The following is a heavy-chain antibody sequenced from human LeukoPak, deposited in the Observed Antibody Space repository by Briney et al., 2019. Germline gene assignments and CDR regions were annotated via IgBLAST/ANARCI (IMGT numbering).Heavy chain of an antibody. CDR2: IIPIFGTA. CDR1: GYTFTSYY. Sequence: SVKVSCKTSGYTFTSYYMHWVRQAPGQGLEWMGGIIPIFGTANYAQKFQGRVTITADESTSTAYMELSSLRSEDTAVYYCARPYSGSYGAFDIWGQGTMVTVSS. J-gene: IGHJ3*02. CDR3: ARPYSGSYGAFDI. D-gene: IGHD1-26*01. V-gene: IGHV1-69*13.